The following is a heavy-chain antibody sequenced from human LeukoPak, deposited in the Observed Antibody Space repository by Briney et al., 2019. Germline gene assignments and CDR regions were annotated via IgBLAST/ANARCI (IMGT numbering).Heavy chain of an antibody. D-gene: IGHD4-17*01. CDR2: ISNSSSTT. J-gene: IGHJ4*02. Sequence: GGSLRLSCAASGFTFSSYSMNWVRQAPGKGLEWVSYISNSSSTTYYADSVKGRFTISRDNAKNSVFLQMNILRDEDTAVYYRARDYGDYGECFDYWGQGTLVTV. V-gene: IGHV3-48*02. CDR3: ARDYGDYGECFDY. CDR1: GFTFSSYS.